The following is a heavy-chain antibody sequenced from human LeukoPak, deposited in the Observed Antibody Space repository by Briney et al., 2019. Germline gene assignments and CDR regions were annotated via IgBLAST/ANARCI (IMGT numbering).Heavy chain of an antibody. J-gene: IGHJ4*02. Sequence: GESLKISCKGSGYSFTTYWIGWVRQMPGKGLEGMGSIYPGDSDTRYSPSFQGQVTISADKSINIVYLRWSSLKASDTAMYYCARREMATITPFDYWGQGTLVTVSS. CDR1: GYSFTTYW. CDR2: IYPGDSDT. D-gene: IGHD5-24*01. V-gene: IGHV5-51*01. CDR3: ARREMATITPFDY.